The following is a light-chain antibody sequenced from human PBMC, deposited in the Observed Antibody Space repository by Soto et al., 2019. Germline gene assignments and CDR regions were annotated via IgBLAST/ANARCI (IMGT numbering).Light chain of an antibody. CDR2: SNN. J-gene: IGLJ2*01. V-gene: IGLV1-44*01. CDR3: AAWDDSLNGLV. Sequence: QSVPTQPPSASGTPGQRVTISCSGRSSNIGSNTVNWYQQLPGTAPKLLIYSNNQRPSGVPDRFSGSKSGTSASLAISGLQSEDESDYYCAAWDDSLNGLVFGGGTKLTVL. CDR1: SSNIGSNT.